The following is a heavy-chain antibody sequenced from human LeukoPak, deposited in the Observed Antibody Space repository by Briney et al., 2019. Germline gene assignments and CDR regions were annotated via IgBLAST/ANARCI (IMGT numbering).Heavy chain of an antibody. CDR2: ISAYNGNT. CDR3: ARTEYYYDSSGEFDY. J-gene: IGHJ4*02. CDR1: GYTFTSYY. Sequence: ASVKVSCKASGYTFTSYYIHWVRQAPGQGLEWMGWISAYNGNTNYAQKLQGRVTMTTDTSTSTAYMELRSLRSDDTAVYYCARTEYYYDSSGEFDYWGQGTLVTVSS. D-gene: IGHD3-22*01. V-gene: IGHV1-18*01.